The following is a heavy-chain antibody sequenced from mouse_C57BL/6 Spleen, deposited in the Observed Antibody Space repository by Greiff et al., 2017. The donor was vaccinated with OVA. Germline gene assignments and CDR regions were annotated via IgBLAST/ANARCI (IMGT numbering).Heavy chain of an antibody. CDR3: ARRGGLG. CDR1: GYTFTSYW. V-gene: IGHV1-50*01. CDR2: IDPSDSYT. J-gene: IGHJ3*01. Sequence: QVQLQQPGAELVKPGASVKLSCKASGYTFTSYWMQWVKQRPGQGLEWIGEIDPSDSYTNYNQKFKGKATLTVDTSSSTAYMQLSSLTSEDSAVYYCARRGGLGWGQGTLVTVSA.